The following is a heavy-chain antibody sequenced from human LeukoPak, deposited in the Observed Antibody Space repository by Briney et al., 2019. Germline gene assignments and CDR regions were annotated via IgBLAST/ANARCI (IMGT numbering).Heavy chain of an antibody. CDR1: GGTFSSYA. D-gene: IGHD2-2*01. V-gene: IGHV1-69*13. Sequence: SVKVSCKASGGTFSSYAISWVRQAPGQGLEWMGGIIPIVRTANYAQKFQGRVTITADESTSTAYMELSSLRSEDTAVYYCASPRARGVPAATKYRYWYFDLWGRGTLVTVSS. CDR3: ASPRARGVPAATKYRYWYFDL. CDR2: IIPIVRTA. J-gene: IGHJ2*01.